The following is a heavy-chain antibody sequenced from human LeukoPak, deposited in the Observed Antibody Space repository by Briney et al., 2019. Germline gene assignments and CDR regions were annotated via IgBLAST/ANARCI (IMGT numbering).Heavy chain of an antibody. CDR2: ISESGDAT. D-gene: IGHD1-26*01. CDR1: GFTFSSQA. V-gene: IGHV3-23*01. CDR3: AKNRGAGSHYYYHMNV. J-gene: IGHJ6*03. Sequence: GGSLRLSCAVSGFTFSSQAMSWVRQAPGKGLEWLSGISESGDATFNIDSVKGRFTISRDNSKNTLYLQMDSLRVEDTAVYYCAKNRGAGSHYYYHMNVWGKGTTVTVSS.